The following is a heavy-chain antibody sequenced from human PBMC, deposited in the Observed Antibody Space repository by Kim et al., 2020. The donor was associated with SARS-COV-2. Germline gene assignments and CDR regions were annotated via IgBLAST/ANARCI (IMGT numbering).Heavy chain of an antibody. J-gene: IGHJ6*03. CDR2: IIPIFGTA. CDR3: ARGPSATYYYDSSGYSKDYYYYYMDV. V-gene: IGHV1-69*13. Sequence: SVKVSCKASGGTFSSYAISWVRQAPGQGLEWMGGIIPIFGTANYAQKFQGRVTITADESTSTAYMELSSLRSEDTAVYYCARGPSATYYYDSSGYSKDYYYYYMDVWGKGTTVTVSS. D-gene: IGHD3-22*01. CDR1: GGTFSSYA.